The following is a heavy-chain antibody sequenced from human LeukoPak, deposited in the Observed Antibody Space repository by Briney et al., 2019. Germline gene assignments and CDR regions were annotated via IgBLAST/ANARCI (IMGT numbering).Heavy chain of an antibody. CDR1: GFSYSSYS. CDR3: VRESITGHRDFDY. V-gene: IGHV3-48*01. CDR2: ISSGSRTI. Sequence: GGSLRLSCATSGFSYSSYSLNWVRQAPGRGLEWISYISSGSRTIYYADSVEGRFTISRDNGKNSLYLLLNSLRSDDTAVYFCVRESITGHRDFDYWGQGTLITVSS. J-gene: IGHJ4*02. D-gene: IGHD1-20*01.